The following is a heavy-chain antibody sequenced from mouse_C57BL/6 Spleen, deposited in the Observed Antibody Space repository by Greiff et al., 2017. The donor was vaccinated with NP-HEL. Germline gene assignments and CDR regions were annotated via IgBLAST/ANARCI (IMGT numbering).Heavy chain of an antibody. V-gene: IGHV1-64*01. CDR1: GYTFTSYW. D-gene: IGHD1-1*01. J-gene: IGHJ2*01. CDR2: IHPNSGST. Sequence: QVQLKQPGAELVKPGASVKLSCKASGYTFTSYWMHWVKQRPGQGLEWIGMIHPNSGSTNYNEKFKSKATLTVDKSSSTAYMQLSSLTSEDSAVYYCAREGYGSSYVNYFDYWGQGTTLTVSS. CDR3: AREGYGSSYVNYFDY.